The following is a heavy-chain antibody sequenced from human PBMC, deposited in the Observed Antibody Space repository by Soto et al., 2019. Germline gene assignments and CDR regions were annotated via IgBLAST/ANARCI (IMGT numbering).Heavy chain of an antibody. CDR1: GGTFSSYT. Sequence: QVQLVQSGAEVKKPGSSVKVSCKASGGTFSSYTISWVRQAPGQGLEWMGRIIPILGIANYAQKFQGRVTSTADKSTSTAYMELSSLRSEDTAVYYCGISSCSGGTCYSLTLALGYWGQGTLVPVSS. J-gene: IGHJ4*02. D-gene: IGHD2-15*01. V-gene: IGHV1-69*02. CDR3: GISSCSGGTCYSLTLALGY. CDR2: IIPILGIA.